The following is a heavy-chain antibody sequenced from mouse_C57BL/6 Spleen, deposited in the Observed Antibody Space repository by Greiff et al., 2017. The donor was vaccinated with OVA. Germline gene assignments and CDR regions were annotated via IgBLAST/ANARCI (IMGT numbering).Heavy chain of an antibody. V-gene: IGHV1-26*01. CDR1: GYTFTDYY. CDR2: INPNNGGT. D-gene: IGHD2-3*01. CDR3: ARTMGIYDGYYVWFAY. J-gene: IGHJ3*01. Sequence: EVQLQQSGPELVKPGASVKISCKASGYTFTDYYMNWVKQSHGKSLEWIGDINPNNGGTSYNQKFKGKATLTVDKSSSTAYMELRSLTSEDSAVYYCARTMGIYDGYYVWFAYWGQGTLVTVSA.